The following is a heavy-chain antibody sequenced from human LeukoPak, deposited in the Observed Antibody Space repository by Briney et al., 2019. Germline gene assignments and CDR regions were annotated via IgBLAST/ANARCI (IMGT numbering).Heavy chain of an antibody. V-gene: IGHV4-34*01. D-gene: IGHD3-22*01. CDR1: GGSFSVYY. CDR3: ARGSHDSSGYYYFDY. J-gene: IGHJ4*02. Sequence: SETLSLTCAVYGGSFSVYYWGWIRQPPGKGLEWLGEINHSGSTNYNPSLKSRVTISVDTSKNQFSLKLSSVTAADTAVYYCARGSHDSSGYYYFDYWGQGTLVTVSS. CDR2: INHSGST.